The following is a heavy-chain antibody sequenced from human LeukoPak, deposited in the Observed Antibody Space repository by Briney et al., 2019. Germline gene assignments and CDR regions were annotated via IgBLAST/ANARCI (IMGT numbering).Heavy chain of an antibody. V-gene: IGHV4-59*11. D-gene: IGHD3-22*01. CDR2: IFYVGST. J-gene: IGHJ3*02. Sequence: PSETLPLTCTVSGDSIGSHYWSWVRQPPGKGLEWIGYIFYVGSTNYNPSLKSRVTISVDTSKNQFSLKLNSVTAADTAVYYCARGYYDSRGEAFDIWGQGTMVTVSS. CDR3: ARGYYDSRGEAFDI. CDR1: GDSIGSHY.